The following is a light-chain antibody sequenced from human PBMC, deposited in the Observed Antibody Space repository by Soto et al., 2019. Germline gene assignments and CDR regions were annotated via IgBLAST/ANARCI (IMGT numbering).Light chain of an antibody. CDR3: LQDYSYPWT. J-gene: IGKJ1*01. CDR2: AAS. CDR1: QDIRND. Sequence: AIQMAQSPSSLSASVGDRVTITCRASQDIRNDLGWYQQKPGKAPKVLIYAASSLQSGVPSRFSGGGSGTDFTLTITSLQPEDFATYYCLQDYSYPWTFGQGTKVDIK. V-gene: IGKV1-6*01.